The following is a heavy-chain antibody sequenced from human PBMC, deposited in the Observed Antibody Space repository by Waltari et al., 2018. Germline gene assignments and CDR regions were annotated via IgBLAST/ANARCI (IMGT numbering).Heavy chain of an antibody. D-gene: IGHD3-22*01. CDR1: GFTFSLSF. CDR2: ISGSGGST. Sequence: EVQLLESGGGLVQPGGSMRLSCAASGFTFSLSFMRWVRTAPGKGMEWVSAISGSGGSTYYADSVKGRFTISRDKSKNTLYLQMNSLRAEDTAVYYCAKPRGWDYYDSSGYGDYYFDYWGQGTLVTVSS. CDR3: AKPRGWDYYDSSGYGDYYFDY. J-gene: IGHJ4*02. V-gene: IGHV3-23*01.